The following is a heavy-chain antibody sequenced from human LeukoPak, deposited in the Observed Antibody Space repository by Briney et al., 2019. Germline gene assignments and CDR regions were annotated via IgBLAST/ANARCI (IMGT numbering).Heavy chain of an antibody. J-gene: IGHJ4*02. D-gene: IGHD1-1*01. CDR3: AKAAYYNNWYYFDY. V-gene: IGHV3-23*01. Sequence: GGSLRLSCAASGFTFSSYAMSWVRQAPGKGLEWVSDNSGSGGNTYYADSVKGRFTISRDISKNTLYLQMNSLRAEDTAVYYCAKAAYYNNWYYFDYWGQGTLATVSS. CDR2: NSGSGGNT. CDR1: GFTFSSYA.